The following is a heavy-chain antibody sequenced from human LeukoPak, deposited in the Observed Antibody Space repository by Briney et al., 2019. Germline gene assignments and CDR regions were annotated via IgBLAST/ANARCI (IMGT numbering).Heavy chain of an antibody. CDR2: IIPILGIA. CDR3: AREGYSSSSGGTFDY. V-gene: IGHV1-69*04. J-gene: IGHJ4*02. D-gene: IGHD6-6*01. CDR1: GGTFSSYA. Sequence: ASVKVSCKASGGTFSSYAISWVRQAPGQGLEWMGRIIPILGIANYAQKFQGRVTITADKSTSTAYMELSSLRSEDTAVYYCAREGYSSSSGGTFDYWGQGTLVTVSS.